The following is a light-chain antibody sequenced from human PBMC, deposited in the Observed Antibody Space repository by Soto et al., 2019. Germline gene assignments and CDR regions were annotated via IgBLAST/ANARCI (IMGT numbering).Light chain of an antibody. J-gene: IGKJ1*01. V-gene: IGKV3-20*01. CDR3: QQYGSSGT. CDR1: QSVSNNY. CDR2: DTS. Sequence: EIVLPQSPGTLSLSPGERATLSCRASQSVSNNYLAWYQQKPGQAPRLLIYDTSNRAPGTPARFSGSGSGSDFTLTISSLEPEDFAVYYCQQYGSSGTFGQGAKVDIK.